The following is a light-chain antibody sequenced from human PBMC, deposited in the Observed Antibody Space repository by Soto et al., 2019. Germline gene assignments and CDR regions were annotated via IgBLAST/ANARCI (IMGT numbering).Light chain of an antibody. CDR3: TAWDGSLNNVL. CDR1: GSSIGTNT. V-gene: IGLV1-44*01. CDR2: GNN. Sequence: QAVLTQPPSASGTPGQRVTISCSGSGSSIGTNTVNWYRQLTGTAPKLLIYGNNQRPSGVPDRFSGSKSGTSASLAISGLRSEDEAEYYCTAWDGSLNNVLFGGGTKVTVL. J-gene: IGLJ2*01.